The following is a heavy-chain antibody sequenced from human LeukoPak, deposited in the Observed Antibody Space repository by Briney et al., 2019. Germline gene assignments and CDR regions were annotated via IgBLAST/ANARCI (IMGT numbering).Heavy chain of an antibody. CDR3: ARGRGYFDWSEGEFDY. CDR2: IIPIFGTA. J-gene: IGHJ4*02. D-gene: IGHD3-9*01. V-gene: IGHV1-69*13. CDR1: GGTFSSYA. Sequence: SVKVSCKASGGTFSSYAISWVRQAPGQGLEWVGGIIPIFGTANYAQKFQGRVTITADESTSTAYMELSSLRSEDTAVYYCARGRGYFDWSEGEFDYWGQGTLVTVSS.